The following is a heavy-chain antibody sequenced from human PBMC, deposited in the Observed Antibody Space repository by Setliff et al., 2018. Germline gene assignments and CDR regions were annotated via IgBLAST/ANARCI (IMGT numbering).Heavy chain of an antibody. Sequence: GGSLRLSCAASGFLFSSYGMHWVRQAPGKGLEWVSSISGSGDSTYYADSVKGRFTISRDNARNTLYLQMNSLRAEDTAVYYCAKDNGKGHLYLLEGYFDYWGQGALVTVSS. D-gene: IGHD2-15*01. CDR3: AKDNGKGHLYLLEGYFDY. V-gene: IGHV3-23*01. CDR2: ISGSGDST. CDR1: GFLFSSYG. J-gene: IGHJ4*02.